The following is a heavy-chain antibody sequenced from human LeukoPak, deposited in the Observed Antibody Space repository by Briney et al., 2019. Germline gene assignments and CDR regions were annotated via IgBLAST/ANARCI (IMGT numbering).Heavy chain of an antibody. J-gene: IGHJ4*02. CDR1: GFTFSSYA. CDR2: ISYDGSNK. CDR3: ARDLMVRGVNPHY. V-gene: IGHV3-30-3*01. D-gene: IGHD3-10*01. Sequence: GGSLRLSRAASGFTFSSYAMHWVRQAPGKGLEWVAVISYDGSNKYYADSVKGRFTISRDNSKNTLYLQMNSLRAEDTAVYYCARDLMVRGVNPHYWGQGTLVTVSS.